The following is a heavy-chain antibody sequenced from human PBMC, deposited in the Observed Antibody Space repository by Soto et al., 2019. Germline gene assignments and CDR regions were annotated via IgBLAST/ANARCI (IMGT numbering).Heavy chain of an antibody. CDR1: GGSISSSSYY. J-gene: IGHJ4*01. CDR2: IYYSGST. V-gene: IGHV4-39*01. Sequence: QLQLEESGPGLVKPSETLSLTCTVSGGSISSSSYYWGWIRQPPGKGLEWIGSIYYSGSTYYNPSLKSRVTISVDTSKNQFSLKLSSVTAADTAVYYCARRGVERGYDYWGHGTLVTVSS. D-gene: IGHD3-22*01. CDR3: ARRGVERGYDY.